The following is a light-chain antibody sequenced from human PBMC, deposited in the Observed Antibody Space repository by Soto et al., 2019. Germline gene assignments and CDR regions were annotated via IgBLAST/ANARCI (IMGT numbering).Light chain of an antibody. CDR3: CSYAGSSTPHYV. J-gene: IGLJ1*01. Sequence: QSVLTQPASVSGSPRQSITISCTGTSSDVGSYNLVSWHQQHPGKAPKLMIYEGSKRPSGVSNRFSGSKSGNTASLTISGLQAEDEADYYCCSYAGSSTPHYVFGTGTKVTVL. V-gene: IGLV2-23*01. CDR2: EGS. CDR1: SSDVGSYNL.